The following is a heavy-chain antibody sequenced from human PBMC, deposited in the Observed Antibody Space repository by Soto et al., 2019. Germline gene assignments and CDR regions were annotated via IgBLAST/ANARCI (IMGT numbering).Heavy chain of an antibody. CDR3: ARQGINRGFGPGAFDI. V-gene: IGHV4-39*01. J-gene: IGHJ3*02. CDR2: VDYTGSA. D-gene: IGHD1-20*01. CDR1: GDSLSSSYYY. Sequence: QLQLQESGPGLVKPSETLSLTCSVSGDSLSSSYYYWGWIRQPPGERLEWIASVDYTGSAYYSPSLRSRVTISVDTSNNDFSLKVDSVSAADTALYHCARQGINRGFGPGAFDIWGQGTTVIVSS.